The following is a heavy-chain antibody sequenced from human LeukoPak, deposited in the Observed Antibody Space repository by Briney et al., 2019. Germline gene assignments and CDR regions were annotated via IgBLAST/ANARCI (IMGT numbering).Heavy chain of an antibody. J-gene: IGHJ4*02. CDR2: INPNSGGT. CDR3: ARDPVSSSGRWEFDY. CDR1: VYTFTGYY. D-gene: IGHD6-19*01. V-gene: IGHV1-2*02. Sequence: ASVEVSCKASVYTFTGYYMHWVRQAPGQGLEWMGWINPNSGGTNYAQKFQGRVTMTRDTSISTAYMELSRLRSDDTAVYYCARDPVSSSGRWEFDYWGQGTLVTVSS.